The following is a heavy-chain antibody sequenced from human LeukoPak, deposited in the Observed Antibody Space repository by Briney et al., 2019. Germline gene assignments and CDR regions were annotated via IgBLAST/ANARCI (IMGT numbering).Heavy chain of an antibody. CDR3: ARGYPNYYYYYCMDV. J-gene: IGHJ6*03. Sequence: ASVKVSCKASGYTFTGYYMHWVRQAPGQGLEWMGRINPNSGGTNYAQKFQGRVTMTRDTSISTAYMELSRLRSDDTAVYYCARGYPNYYYYYCMDVWGKGTTVTVSS. V-gene: IGHV1-2*06. CDR1: GYTFTGYY. D-gene: IGHD1-26*01. CDR2: INPNSGGT.